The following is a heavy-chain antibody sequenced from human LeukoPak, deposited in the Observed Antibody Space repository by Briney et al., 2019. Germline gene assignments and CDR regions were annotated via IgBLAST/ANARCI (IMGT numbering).Heavy chain of an antibody. Sequence: PGGSLRLSCAASGFTFSSYGMSWVRQAPGKGLEWVSAISASGGSTYYADSVKGRFTISRDNSKNTLYLQMNSLRAEDTAVYYCAKGVYYDNSGYYWDYWGQGTLVTVSS. CDR1: GFTFSSYG. V-gene: IGHV3-23*01. D-gene: IGHD3-22*01. CDR2: ISASGGST. CDR3: AKGVYYDNSGYYWDY. J-gene: IGHJ4*02.